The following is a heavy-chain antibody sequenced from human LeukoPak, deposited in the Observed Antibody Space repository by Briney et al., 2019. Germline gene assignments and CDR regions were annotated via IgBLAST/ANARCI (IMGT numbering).Heavy chain of an antibody. J-gene: IGHJ4*02. Sequence: SVKGRFAISRDNAKNSLHLQMHSLRDEDTAVYYCARRYSGSLRYFDYWGQGTLVAVSS. V-gene: IGHV3-11*06. D-gene: IGHD1-26*01. CDR3: ARRYSGSLRYFDY.